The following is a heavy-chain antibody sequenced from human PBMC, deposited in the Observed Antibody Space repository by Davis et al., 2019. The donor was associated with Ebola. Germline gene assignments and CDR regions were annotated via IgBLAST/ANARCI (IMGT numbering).Heavy chain of an antibody. V-gene: IGHV3-66*01. CDR1: GFTVSSNY. D-gene: IGHD5-18*01. Sequence: GESLKISCAASGFTVSSNYMSWVRQAPGKGLEWVSVIYSGGSTYYADSVKGRFTVSRDSSKNTLFLQMNSLRAEDTAVYYCASDFIVTEDYWGQGTLVTVSS. J-gene: IGHJ4*02. CDR3: ASDFIVTEDY. CDR2: IYSGGST.